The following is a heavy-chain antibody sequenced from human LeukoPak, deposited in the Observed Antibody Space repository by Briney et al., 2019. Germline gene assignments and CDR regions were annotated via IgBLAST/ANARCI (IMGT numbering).Heavy chain of an antibody. D-gene: IGHD1-14*01. CDR3: ARTSGYNSLPF. J-gene: IGHJ4*02. Sequence: PQTLSLTCALSGDTISSNTASSDWSRQSPSRGLEWLGRTYYTSNWYNDYADSVKSRITINPDTSKNQFSLHLNSVTPEDTAMYYCARTSGYNSLPFWGQGTLVTVSS. V-gene: IGHV6-1*01. CDR2: TYYTSNWYN. CDR1: GDTISSNTAS.